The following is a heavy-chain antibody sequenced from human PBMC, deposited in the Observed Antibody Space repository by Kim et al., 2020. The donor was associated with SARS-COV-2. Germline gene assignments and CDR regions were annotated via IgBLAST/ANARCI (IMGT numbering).Heavy chain of an antibody. D-gene: IGHD3-3*01. CDR3: ARLADFWSGYVDY. Sequence: HPSLKSRVTMSVDTSKTQFSLKLSSVTAADTAVYYCARLADFWSGYVDYWGQGTLVTVSS. V-gene: IGHV4-39*01. J-gene: IGHJ4*02.